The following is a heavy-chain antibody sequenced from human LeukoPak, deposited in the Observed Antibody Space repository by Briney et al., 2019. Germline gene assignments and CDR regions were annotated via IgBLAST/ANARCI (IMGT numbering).Heavy chain of an antibody. Sequence: GASVKVSCRASGYTFTSYYMHWVRQAPGQGLEWMGIINPSGGSTSYAQKFQGRVTMTRDMSTSTVYMELSSLRSEDTAVYYCARDRTNIAVAGMRPYGMDVWGQGTTVTVSS. CDR1: GYTFTSYY. D-gene: IGHD6-19*01. J-gene: IGHJ6*02. CDR3: ARDRTNIAVAGMRPYGMDV. V-gene: IGHV1-46*01. CDR2: INPSGGST.